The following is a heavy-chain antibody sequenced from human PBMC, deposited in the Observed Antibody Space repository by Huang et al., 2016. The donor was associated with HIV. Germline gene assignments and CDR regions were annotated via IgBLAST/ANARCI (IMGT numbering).Heavy chain of an antibody. J-gene: IGHJ4*02. CDR2: IDWKRGAV. CDR3: TGGGVYAAF. D-gene: IGHD2-8*01. Sequence: EVQMVESGGGLVQPGKSLRLACAASGFNFDDYAMHWVRQAPGKGLEWVSGIDWKRGAVGYADSGRGRFTISRDSAKNSLYLQMNNLRPEDTAFYFCTGGGVYAAFWGQGTLVTVSS. V-gene: IGHV3-9*01. CDR1: GFNFDDYA.